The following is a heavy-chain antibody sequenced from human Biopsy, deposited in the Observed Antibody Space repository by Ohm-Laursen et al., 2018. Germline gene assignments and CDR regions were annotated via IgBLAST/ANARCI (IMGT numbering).Heavy chain of an antibody. CDR3: AKDKGTFNFYYYGMDV. J-gene: IGHJ6*02. CDR1: GFTFSNSG. V-gene: IGHV3-30*18. Sequence: SLRLSCSAFGFTFSNSGMHWVRQAPGKGLEWVAAISYDGSKTDYGDSVKGRLNISGDNSKNTLDLQMSSLRVEDTAVYFCAKDKGTFNFYYYGMDVWGQGTAVTVSS. CDR2: ISYDGSKT. D-gene: IGHD2/OR15-2a*01.